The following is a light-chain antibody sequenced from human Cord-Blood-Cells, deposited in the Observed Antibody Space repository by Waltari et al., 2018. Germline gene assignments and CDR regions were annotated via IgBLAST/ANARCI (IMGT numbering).Light chain of an antibody. Sequence: QSALTQPPSASGSPGPSVTISSTGTSSHVGGYNYVSWYQQHPGKAPKLMIYEVSKRPSGVPDRFSGSKSGNTASLTVSGLQAEDEADYYCSSYAGSNNFVVFGGGTKLTVL. CDR2: EVS. CDR3: SSYAGSNNFVV. J-gene: IGLJ2*01. CDR1: SSHVGGYNY. V-gene: IGLV2-8*01.